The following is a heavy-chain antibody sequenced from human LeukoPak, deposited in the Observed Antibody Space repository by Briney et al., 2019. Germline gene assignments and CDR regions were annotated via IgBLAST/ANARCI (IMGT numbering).Heavy chain of an antibody. V-gene: IGHV3-23*01. J-gene: IGHJ5*02. CDR3: AKVRVDGDYGDWFDP. CDR2: ISGSGGST. Sequence: GGSLRLSCAASGFTFSSYAMSWVRQAPGKGLEWVSAISGSGGSTYYADSVKGRFTISRDNSKNTPYLQMNSLRAEDTAVYYCAKVRVDGDYGDWFDPWGQGTLVTVSS. CDR1: GFTFSSYA. D-gene: IGHD4-17*01.